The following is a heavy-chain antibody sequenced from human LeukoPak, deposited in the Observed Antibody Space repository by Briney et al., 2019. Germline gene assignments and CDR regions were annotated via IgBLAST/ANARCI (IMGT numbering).Heavy chain of an antibody. J-gene: IGHJ4*02. CDR3: ARYGYGYGKPIDY. D-gene: IGHD5-18*01. CDR1: GFTFSDYY. Sequence: PGGSLRLSCAASGFTFSDYYMSWIRQAPGTGLEWASYISSSGSATIYADSVKGRFTISRDNAKNSLYLQMISLRADDTAVYYCARYGYGYGKPIDYWGQGTLVTVSS. CDR2: ISSSGSAT. V-gene: IGHV3-11*03.